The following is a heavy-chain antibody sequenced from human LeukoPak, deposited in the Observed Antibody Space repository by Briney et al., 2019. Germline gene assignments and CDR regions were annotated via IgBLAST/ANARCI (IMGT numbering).Heavy chain of an antibody. Sequence: ASVTVSCMASGYTFTSYGISWVRQAPGQGVEGMGWISAYNGNTNYAQKLQGRVTMTTDTSTSTAYMELRSLRSDDTAVYYCARDLGYYYYMDVWGKGTTVTVSS. CDR2: ISAYNGNT. D-gene: IGHD3-16*01. CDR3: ARDLGYYYYMDV. J-gene: IGHJ6*03. CDR1: GYTFTSYG. V-gene: IGHV1-18*01.